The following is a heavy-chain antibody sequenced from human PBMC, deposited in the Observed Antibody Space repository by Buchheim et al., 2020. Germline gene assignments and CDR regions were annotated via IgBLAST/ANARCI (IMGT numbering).Heavy chain of an antibody. CDR1: GYTFTGYY. D-gene: IGHD3-10*01. J-gene: IGHJ4*02. Sequence: QVQLVQSGAEVKKPGASVKVSCKASGYTFTGYYMHWVRQAPGQGLEWMGWINPNSGGTNYAQKFQGRGTLTRATSISSAHMELSRLRSDDTAVYYCARERVSPGLLWFGEPPHYWGQGTL. CDR2: INPNSGGT. CDR3: ARERVSPGLLWFGEPPHY. V-gene: IGHV1-2*02.